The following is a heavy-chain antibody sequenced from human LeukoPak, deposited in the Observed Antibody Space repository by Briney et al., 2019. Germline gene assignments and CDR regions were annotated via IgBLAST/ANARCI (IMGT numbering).Heavy chain of an antibody. V-gene: IGHV3-7*04. J-gene: IGHJ6*03. CDR3: ARGRSALIGSYYYYYMDV. CDR1: GFTFSSYW. D-gene: IGHD3-22*01. Sequence: PGGSLRLSCAAPGFTFSSYWMTWVRQAPGKGLEWVANIKQDGSEKYYVDSVKGRFTISRDNAKNSLYLQMNSLRAEDAAVYYCARGRSALIGSYYYYYMDVWGKGTTVTVSS. CDR2: IKQDGSEK.